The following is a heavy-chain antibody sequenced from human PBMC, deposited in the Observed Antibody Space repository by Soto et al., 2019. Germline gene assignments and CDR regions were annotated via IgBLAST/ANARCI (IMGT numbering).Heavy chain of an antibody. D-gene: IGHD3-3*01. J-gene: IGHJ3*02. Sequence: QVQLQESGPGLVKPSQTLSLTCTVSGGSISSGGYYWSWIRQHPGKGLEWIGYIYYSGSTYYNPFLRSRITMSVDTSKKPSSRKLGSVTAADMAVYYCARVRYFYTAAETGKLTVPRAFDIWGQGTMFTVSS. CDR3: ARVRYFYTAAETGKLTVPRAFDI. V-gene: IGHV4-31*03. CDR1: GGSISSGGYY. CDR2: IYYSGST.